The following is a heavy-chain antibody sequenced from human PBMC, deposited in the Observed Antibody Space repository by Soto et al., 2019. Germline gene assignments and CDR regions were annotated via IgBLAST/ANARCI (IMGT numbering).Heavy chain of an antibody. Sequence: GGVPRLSCVASRFTFSSYSMNWVRQAPGKGLEWVSYISSSSRTINYADSVKGRFTISRDNAKNSLYLQMNSLRDEDTAVYYCARDRVVLVPAGDYWGQGTLVTVSS. V-gene: IGHV3-48*02. J-gene: IGHJ4*02. CDR1: RFTFSSYS. D-gene: IGHD2-2*01. CDR2: ISSSSRTI. CDR3: ARDRVVLVPAGDY.